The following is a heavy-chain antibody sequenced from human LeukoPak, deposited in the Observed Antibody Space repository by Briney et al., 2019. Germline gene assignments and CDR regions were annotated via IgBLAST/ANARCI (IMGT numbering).Heavy chain of an antibody. Sequence: PGRSLRLSCSASGFSFSYYGFHWVRQAPGKGLEWVALISYDGTNKYYADSVKGRFTISRDNSKNTLYLQMNSLRADDTAVYYCVRGSGGAGYNYWGDYWGQGTLVTVTP. V-gene: IGHV3-30*03. J-gene: IGHJ4*02. CDR2: ISYDGTNK. CDR1: GFSFSYYG. D-gene: IGHD5-24*01. CDR3: VRGSGGAGYNYWGDY.